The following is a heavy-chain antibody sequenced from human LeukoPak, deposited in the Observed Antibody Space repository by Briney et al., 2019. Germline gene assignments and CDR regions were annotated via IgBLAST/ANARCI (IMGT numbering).Heavy chain of an antibody. Sequence: SETLSLTCTVSGDSVSNGNYYWSWLRQPPGKALEWIGYIYYTGKAYYNPSLEGRVTILVDTSRNHFSVKLSSVTAADTAVYYCARSQNYYGSGDYWSQGTLVTVSS. CDR2: IYYTGKA. CDR3: ARSQNYYGSGDY. V-gene: IGHV4-61*03. CDR1: GDSVSNGNYY. J-gene: IGHJ4*02. D-gene: IGHD3-10*01.